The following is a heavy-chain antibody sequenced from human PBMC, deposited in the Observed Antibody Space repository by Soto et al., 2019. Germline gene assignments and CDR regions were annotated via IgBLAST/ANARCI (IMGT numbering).Heavy chain of an antibody. V-gene: IGHV3-66*01. D-gene: IGHD4-17*01. CDR2: TYSGGST. Sequence: GGPLRPSSPASGFTFTGNYISWVRQAPGKGLEWVSITYSGGSTYYADSVKGRFTISRDNSKNTLYLQMNSLRAEDTAVYYCAAVRPLHSWGQGTLVTVSS. CDR1: GFTFTGNY. J-gene: IGHJ4*02. CDR3: AAVRPLHS.